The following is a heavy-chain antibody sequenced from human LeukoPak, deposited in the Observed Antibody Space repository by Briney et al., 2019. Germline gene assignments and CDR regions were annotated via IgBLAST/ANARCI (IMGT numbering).Heavy chain of an antibody. CDR1: GFTFSSDG. CDR2: IGYDGSNK. J-gene: IGHJ4*02. V-gene: IGHV3-33*01. D-gene: IGHD6-19*01. CDR3: ARGGVAGTFDY. Sequence: PGGSLRLSCAASGFTFSSDGMHWVRQAPVKGLGWVAVIGYDGSNKYYADSVKCRFTISRDNSKNTMYLQMNSLRAEDTAVYYCARGGVAGTFDYWGQGTLVTVSS.